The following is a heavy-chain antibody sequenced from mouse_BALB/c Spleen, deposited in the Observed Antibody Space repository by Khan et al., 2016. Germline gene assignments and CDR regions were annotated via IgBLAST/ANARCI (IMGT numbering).Heavy chain of an antibody. CDR2: ISYSGST. CDR3: ARIYDDFYYAMDY. Sequence: PLLASGPSLVKPSQTLSLTCSVTGDSITSGFWNWIRKFPGNKLEYMGYISYSGSTYYNPSLKSRISITRDTSKNQYYLQLNSVTTEDTATYYCARIYDDFYYAMDYWGQGTSVNVSS. V-gene: IGHV3-8*02. J-gene: IGHJ4*01. D-gene: IGHD2-3*01. CDR1: GDSITSGF.